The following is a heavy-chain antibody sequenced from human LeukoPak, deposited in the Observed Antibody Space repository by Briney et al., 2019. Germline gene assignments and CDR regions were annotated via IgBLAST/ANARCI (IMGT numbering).Heavy chain of an antibody. CDR3: ARHGGGHSSSWSQIDY. D-gene: IGHD6-13*01. V-gene: IGHV5-51*01. CDR2: IYPGDSDT. J-gene: IGHJ4*02. CDR1: GFRFTSYW. Sequence: GESLQISCKGSGFRFTSYWIAWVRQMPGKGLEWMGIIYPGDSDTRYSPSFQGQVTISADKSISTAYLQWNSLKASDTAIYYCARHGGGHSSSWSQIDYWGQGTLVTVSS.